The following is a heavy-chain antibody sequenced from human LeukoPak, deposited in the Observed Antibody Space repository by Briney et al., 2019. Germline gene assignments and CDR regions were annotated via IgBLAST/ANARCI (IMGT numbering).Heavy chain of an antibody. V-gene: IGHV4-59*11. J-gene: IGHJ6*03. CDR1: GGSISSHY. CDR2: MYSSGST. D-gene: IGHD3-10*01. Sequence: PSETLSLTCTASGGSISSHYCTWIRQPPGKGLEWIGYMYSSGSTNYNPSLESRVTISVDTPKNQFSLKLSSVTAADTAVYYCARDRGSGHYYYMDVWGKGTTVTVSS. CDR3: ARDRGSGHYYYMDV.